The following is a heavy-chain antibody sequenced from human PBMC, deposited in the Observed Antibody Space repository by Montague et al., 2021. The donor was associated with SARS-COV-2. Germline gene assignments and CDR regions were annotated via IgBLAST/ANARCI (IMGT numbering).Heavy chain of an antibody. Sequence: SETLSLTCAVYGGSFTNYYWNWIRQPPGKGLEWIGYIFYTGSTNYNPSLKSRVTISVDTSKNQFSLKLTSVTAADTAVYYCARGTWQQLNYWGQGTLVTVSS. D-gene: IGHD6-13*01. CDR3: ARGTWQQLNY. CDR1: GGSFTNYY. V-gene: IGHV4-59*13. J-gene: IGHJ4*02. CDR2: IFYTGST.